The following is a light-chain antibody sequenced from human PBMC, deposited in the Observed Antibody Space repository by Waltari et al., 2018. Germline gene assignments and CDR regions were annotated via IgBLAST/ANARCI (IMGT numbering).Light chain of an antibody. V-gene: IGLV3-10*01. CDR3: YSTDSSGNHRGV. J-gene: IGLJ3*02. CDR1: VLPRKY. CDR2: EDS. Sequence: SYELTHPPSVSVSPGQTARIICTGDVLPRKYAYWYQQKSGQAPVPVIYEDSKRPSGIPERFSGSSSGTVATLTISGAQVEDEGVYYCYSTDSSGNHRGVFGGGTTLTVL.